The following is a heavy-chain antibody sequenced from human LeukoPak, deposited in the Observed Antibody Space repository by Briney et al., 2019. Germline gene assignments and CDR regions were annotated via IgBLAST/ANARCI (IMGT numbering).Heavy chain of an antibody. V-gene: IGHV3-21*04. D-gene: IGHD5-24*01. CDR1: GFTFSSYS. J-gene: IGHJ2*01. CDR3: ARDRGDGYNSAYWYFDL. Sequence: GGSLRLSCAASGFTFSSYSMNWVRQAPGKGLEWVSSISSSSSYIYYADSVKGRFTISRDNAKNSLYLQMNSLRAEDTAVYYCARDRGDGYNSAYWYFDLWGRGTLVTVSS. CDR2: ISSSSSYI.